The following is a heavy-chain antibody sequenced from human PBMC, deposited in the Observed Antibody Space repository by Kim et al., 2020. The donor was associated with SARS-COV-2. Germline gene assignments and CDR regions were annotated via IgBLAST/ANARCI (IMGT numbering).Heavy chain of an antibody. J-gene: IGHJ4*02. D-gene: IGHD6-13*01. CDR3: AKSAGGSIAAAAYWYFDY. Sequence: KGRFTISRDNAKNSLYLQMNSLRADDTAFYYCAKSAGGSIAAAAYWYFDYWGQGTLVTVSS. V-gene: IGHV3-9*01.